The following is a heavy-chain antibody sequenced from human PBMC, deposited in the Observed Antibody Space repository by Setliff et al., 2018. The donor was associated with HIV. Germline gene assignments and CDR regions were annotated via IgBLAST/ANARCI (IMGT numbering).Heavy chain of an antibody. CDR1: GDSINTHY. CDR3: ARDGEYFDQ. Sequence: KPSETLSLTCTVSGDSINTHYWSWLRQPAGKRLEWIGRTSSSGPTNPAFKSRVTMSEDTSRNQVSLKLISVTAADSAIYYCARDGEYFDQWGQGVMVTVSS. CDR2: TSSSGPT. V-gene: IGHV4-4*07. J-gene: IGHJ4*02.